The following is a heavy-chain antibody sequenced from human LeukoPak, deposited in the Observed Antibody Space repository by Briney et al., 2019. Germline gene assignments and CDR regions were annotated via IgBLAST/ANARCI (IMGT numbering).Heavy chain of an antibody. Sequence: PSETLSLTCTVSRGSISSEYWSWIRQPPGRGLEWIGYISYSGNTNYNPSLKSRVTISVDTSKNQFSLKLGSVTAADTAVYYCARQAYCSSTSCYPFDYWGQGILVTVSS. V-gene: IGHV4-59*08. CDR1: RGSISSEY. CDR2: ISYSGNT. CDR3: ARQAYCSSTSCYPFDY. D-gene: IGHD2-2*01. J-gene: IGHJ4*02.